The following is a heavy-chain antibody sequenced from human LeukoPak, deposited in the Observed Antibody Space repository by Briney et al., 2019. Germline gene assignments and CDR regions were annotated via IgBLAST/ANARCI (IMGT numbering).Heavy chain of an antibody. V-gene: IGHV4-59*08. CDR3: ARHWPAGI. CDR2: IYYTGST. Sequence: PSETLSLTCTLSGGSNSNYYWNWIRQSPGKGLEWIGYIYYTGSTNYNPSLKSRVTISVDTSKNQFSLKLTSVTAADTAVYSCARHWPAGIWGQGTLVTVSS. CDR1: GGSNSNYY. J-gene: IGHJ4*02. D-gene: IGHD6-13*01.